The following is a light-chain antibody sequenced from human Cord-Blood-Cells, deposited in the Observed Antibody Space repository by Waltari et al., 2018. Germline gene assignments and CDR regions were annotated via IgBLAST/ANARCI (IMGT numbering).Light chain of an antibody. CDR1: QSISSY. CDR2: AAS. J-gene: IGKJ3*01. Sequence: DIQMTQSPSSLSASVGDRVTITCRASQSISSYLNLYQQKPGKAPKLLIYAASSLQSRVPSRFSGSGSGTDFTLTISSLQPEDFATYYCQQSYSTPFTFGPGTKVDIK. V-gene: IGKV1-39*01. CDR3: QQSYSTPFT.